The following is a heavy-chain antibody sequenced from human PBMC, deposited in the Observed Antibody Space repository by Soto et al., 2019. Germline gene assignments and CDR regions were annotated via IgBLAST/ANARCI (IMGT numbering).Heavy chain of an antibody. D-gene: IGHD6-19*01. J-gene: IGHJ3*02. CDR1: GFTFSSYE. CDR2: ISSSGSTI. CDR3: ARAGVTVAGTGVAFDI. V-gene: IGHV3-48*03. Sequence: LRLSCAASGFTFSSYEMNWVRQAPGKGLEWVSYISSSGSTIYYADSVKGRFTISRDNAKNSLYLQMNSLRAEDTAVYYCARAGVTVAGTGVAFDIWGQGTMVTVSS.